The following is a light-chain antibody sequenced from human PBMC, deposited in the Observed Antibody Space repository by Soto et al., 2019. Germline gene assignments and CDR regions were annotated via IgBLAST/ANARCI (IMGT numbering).Light chain of an antibody. J-gene: IGKJ4*01. CDR3: QQRSDWPST. CDR1: QSVSRY. Sequence: DIVLTQSPATLSLSPGERATLSCRASQSVSRYLAWYQQKPGPAPRLLIYDASNRATGIPARFSGSGSGTDFTLTSSSLAPEDFAVYYCQQRSDWPSTFGGGTKVEI. CDR2: DAS. V-gene: IGKV3-11*01.